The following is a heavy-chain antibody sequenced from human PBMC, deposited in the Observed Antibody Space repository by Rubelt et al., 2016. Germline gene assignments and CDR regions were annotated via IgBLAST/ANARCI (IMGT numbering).Heavy chain of an antibody. J-gene: IGHJ4*02. CDR3: ARDRVGAMNY. V-gene: IGHV3-53*01. D-gene: IGHD1-26*01. Sequence: RLSCAASGFTVSSNYMSWVRQAPGKGLEWVSVIYSGGSTYYADSVKGRFTISRDNSKNTLYLQMNSLRAEDTAVYYCARDRVGAMNYWGQGTLVTVSS. CDR1: GFTVSSNY. CDR2: IYSGGST.